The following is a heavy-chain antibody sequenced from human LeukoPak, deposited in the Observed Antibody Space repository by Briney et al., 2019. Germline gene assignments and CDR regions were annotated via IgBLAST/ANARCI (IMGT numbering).Heavy chain of an antibody. D-gene: IGHD6-13*01. CDR2: ISSSSSYI. V-gene: IGHV3-21*01. J-gene: IGHJ4*02. CDR3: ARVGSSWYRFYFDY. Sequence: PGGSLRLSCAASGFTFSSYSMNWVRQAPGKGLEWVSSISSSSSYIYYADSVKGRFTISRDNAKNSLYLQMNSLRAEDTAVYYCARVGSSWYRFYFDYWGQGTLVTVSS. CDR1: GFTFSSYS.